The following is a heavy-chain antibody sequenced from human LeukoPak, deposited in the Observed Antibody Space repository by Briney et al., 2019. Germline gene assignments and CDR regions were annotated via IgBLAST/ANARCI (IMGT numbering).Heavy chain of an antibody. CDR1: GGTFSSYA. V-gene: IGHV1-69*05. CDR2: IIPIFGTA. Sequence: SVKVSCKASGGTFSSYAISWVRQAPGQGLEWMGGIIPIFGTANYAQKFQGRVTMTRDTSTSTVYMELSSLRSEDTAVYYCARDFTMVRGVWGQGTLVTVSS. J-gene: IGHJ4*02. D-gene: IGHD3-10*01. CDR3: ARDFTMVRGV.